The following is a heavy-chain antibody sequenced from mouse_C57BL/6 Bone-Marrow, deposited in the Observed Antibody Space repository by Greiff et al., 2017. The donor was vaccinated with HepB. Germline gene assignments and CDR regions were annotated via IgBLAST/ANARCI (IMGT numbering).Heavy chain of an antibody. Sequence: EVQLQQSGPVLVKPGASVKMSCKASGYTFNDYYMNWVKQSHGKSLEWIGVINPYNGGTSYNQKFKGKATLTVDKSSSTAYMELNSLTSEDSAVYYCARLERIYYYGSSFSFDYWGQGTTLTVSS. V-gene: IGHV1-19*01. CDR2: INPYNGGT. J-gene: IGHJ2*01. D-gene: IGHD1-1*01. CDR3: ARLERIYYYGSSFSFDY. CDR1: GYTFNDYY.